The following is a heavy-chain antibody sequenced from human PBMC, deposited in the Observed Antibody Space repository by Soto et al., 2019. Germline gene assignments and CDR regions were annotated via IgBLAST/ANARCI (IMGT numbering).Heavy chain of an antibody. D-gene: IGHD1-1*01. J-gene: IGHJ4*02. Sequence: ASVKVSCKASGGTFSSYAISWVRQAPGQGLEWMGGIIPIFGTANYAQKFQGRVTITADESTSTAYMELSSLRSEDTAVYYCARDSRDGYNSAGDYWGQGTLVTVSS. CDR2: IIPIFGTA. V-gene: IGHV1-69*13. CDR3: ARDSRDGYNSAGDY. CDR1: GGTFSSYA.